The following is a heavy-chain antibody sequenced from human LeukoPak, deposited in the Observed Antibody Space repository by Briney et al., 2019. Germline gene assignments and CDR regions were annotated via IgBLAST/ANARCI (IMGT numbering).Heavy chain of an antibody. V-gene: IGHV3-7*05. Sequence: GGSLRLSCAASGFTFSSYWMSWVRQAPGKGLEWVANIKQDGSEKYYVDSVKGRFTISRDNAKNSLYLQMNSLRADDTAVYYCARKKDGYNPTFDYWGQGTLVTVSS. CDR3: ARKKDGYNPTFDY. CDR2: IKQDGSEK. J-gene: IGHJ4*02. CDR1: GFTFSSYW. D-gene: IGHD5-24*01.